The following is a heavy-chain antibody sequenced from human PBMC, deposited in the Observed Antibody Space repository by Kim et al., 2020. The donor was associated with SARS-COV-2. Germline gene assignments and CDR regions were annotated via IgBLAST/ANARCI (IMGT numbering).Heavy chain of an antibody. CDR1: GYTFASYD. V-gene: IGHV1-8*01. D-gene: IGHD3-10*01. CDR3: ARGRGRVLLWFENNWFDP. CDR2: MNPNSGNT. J-gene: IGHJ5*02. Sequence: ASVKVSCKASGYTFASYDVNWVRQATGQGLEWMGWMNPNSGNTGYAQKFQGRVTMTRDTSISTAYMELSSLRSEDTAVYYCARGRGRVLLWFENNWFDPWGQGTLVTVSS.